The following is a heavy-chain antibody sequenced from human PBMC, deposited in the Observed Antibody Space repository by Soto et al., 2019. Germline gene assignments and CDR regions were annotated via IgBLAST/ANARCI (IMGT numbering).Heavy chain of an antibody. J-gene: IGHJ4*02. D-gene: IGHD3-10*01. CDR1: GDTFNFYS. CDR2: VNPILSMS. V-gene: IGHV1-69*02. Sequence: QVQLVQSGAEVKSAGSSVKVSCKASGDTFNFYSINWVRQAPVLGLAWVGRVNPILSMSNYAQRFQGRVTMTADKSTGTAYMELRSLRSEDTALYYCASNYGSGYRAFYSLGQGALVTVSS. CDR3: ASNYGSGYRAFYS.